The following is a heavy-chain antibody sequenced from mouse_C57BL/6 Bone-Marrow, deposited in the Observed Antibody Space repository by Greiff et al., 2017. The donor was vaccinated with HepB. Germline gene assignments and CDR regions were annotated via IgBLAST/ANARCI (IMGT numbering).Heavy chain of an antibody. CDR1: GFSLSTSGMG. Sequence: QVQLKESGPGILQSSQTLSLTCSFSGFSLSTSGMGVSWIRQPSGKGLEWLAHIYWDDDKRYNPSLKSRLTISKDTSRNQVFLKITSVDTADTATYYCARREGTTVVADWEDYYAMDYWGQGTSVTVSS. CDR3: ARREGTTVVADWEDYYAMDY. D-gene: IGHD1-1*01. J-gene: IGHJ4*01. V-gene: IGHV8-12*01. CDR2: IYWDDDK.